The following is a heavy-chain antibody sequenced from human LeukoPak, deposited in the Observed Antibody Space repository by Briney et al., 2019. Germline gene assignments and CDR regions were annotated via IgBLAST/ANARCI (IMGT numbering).Heavy chain of an antibody. V-gene: IGHV3-30*02. D-gene: IGHD3-22*01. CDR2: IRYDGSNK. J-gene: IGHJ4*02. CDR1: GFTFSNYG. Sequence: GGSLRLSCAASGFTFSNYGMHWVRQAPGKGLEWVSFIRYDGSNKFYVDSGKGRFTISRDNSKNMVYLQMNSLRDADTAVYYCAKELDHDSSGYAPTDYWGQGTLVTVSS. CDR3: AKELDHDSSGYAPTDY.